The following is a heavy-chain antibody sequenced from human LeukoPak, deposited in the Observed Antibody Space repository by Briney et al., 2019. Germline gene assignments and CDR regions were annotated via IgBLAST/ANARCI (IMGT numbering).Heavy chain of an antibody. CDR2: IYYSGST. Sequence: SETLSLTCSVSGGSISSYYWSWIRQPPGKGLEWIGDIYYSGSTNYNPSLKSRVTISVDTSNNQFSLKLSSVTAADTAVYYCARAPTRASAFEVWGQGTMVTVSS. D-gene: IGHD1-14*01. CDR1: GGSISSYY. J-gene: IGHJ3*01. CDR3: ARAPTRASAFEV. V-gene: IGHV4-59*01.